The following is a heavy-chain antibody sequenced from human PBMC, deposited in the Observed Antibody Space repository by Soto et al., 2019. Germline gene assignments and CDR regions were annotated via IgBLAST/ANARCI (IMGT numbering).Heavy chain of an antibody. CDR2: ISGDSGSS. Sequence: GGSLRLSCAASGFTFEAYSLHWVRQLPGKGLEWVAGISGDSGSSGYADSVRGRFTVSRDNAKDSLFLQMSSLSPEDTALYYCTKRRSARPGFDAFDLWGQGTMVTVSS. V-gene: IGHV3-9*01. CDR3: TKRRSARPGFDAFDL. CDR1: GFTFEAYS. J-gene: IGHJ3*01.